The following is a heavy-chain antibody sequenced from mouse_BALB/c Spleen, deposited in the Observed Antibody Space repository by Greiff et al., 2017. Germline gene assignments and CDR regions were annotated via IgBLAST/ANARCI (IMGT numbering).Heavy chain of an antibody. Sequence: QVQLKQSGAELARPGASVKMSCKASGYTFTSYTMHWVKQRPGQGLEWIGYINPSSGYTNYNQKFKDKATLTADKSSSTAYMQLSSLTSEDSAVYYCARFDYDYNYYAMDYWGQGTSVTVSS. CDR2: INPSSGYT. J-gene: IGHJ4*01. D-gene: IGHD2-4*01. V-gene: IGHV1-4*01. CDR1: GYTFTSYT. CDR3: ARFDYDYNYYAMDY.